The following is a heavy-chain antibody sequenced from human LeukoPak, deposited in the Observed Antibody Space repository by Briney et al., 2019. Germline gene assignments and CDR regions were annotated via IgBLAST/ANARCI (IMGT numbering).Heavy chain of an antibody. V-gene: IGHV4-39*01. CDR3: ALSTYYYDSSGYYLYYFDY. CDR1: GGSISSSSYY. J-gene: IGHJ4*02. CDR2: IYYSGST. Sequence: SETLSLTCTVSGGSISSSSYYWGWIRQPPGKGLEWIGSIYYSGSTYYNPSLRSRVTISVDTSKNQFSLKLSSVTAADTAAYYCALSTYYYDSSGYYLYYFDYWGQGTLVTVSS. D-gene: IGHD3-22*01.